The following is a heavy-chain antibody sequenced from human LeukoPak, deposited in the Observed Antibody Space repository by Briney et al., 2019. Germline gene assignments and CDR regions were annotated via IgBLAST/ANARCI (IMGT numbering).Heavy chain of an antibody. D-gene: IGHD2-8*02. CDR2: IYTRGST. V-gene: IGHV4-4*07. CDR3: GRTPWSNFWYFDL. CDR1: GGSLSGYY. Sequence: SETLSLTCTVSGGSLSGYYWSWLRQPAGKGLEWVGHIYTRGSTRYNPSLKSRVTMSADTSKTQFSLNLSSVTAADTAVYFCGRTPWSNFWYFDLWGRGTLVSVSS. J-gene: IGHJ2*01.